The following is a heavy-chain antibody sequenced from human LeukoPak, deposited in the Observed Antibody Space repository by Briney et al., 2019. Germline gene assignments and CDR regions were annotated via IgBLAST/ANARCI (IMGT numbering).Heavy chain of an antibody. CDR2: INPNSGGT. V-gene: IGHV1-2*02. J-gene: IGHJ4*02. D-gene: IGHD3-22*01. Sequence: EASVKVSCKASGGTFSSYAISWVRQAPGQGLEWMGWINPNSGGTNYAQKFQGRVTMTRDTSISTAYMELSRLRSDDTAVYYCARQDYYDSSGSPRVFDYWGQGTLVTVSS. CDR1: GGTFSSYA. CDR3: ARQDYYDSSGSPRVFDY.